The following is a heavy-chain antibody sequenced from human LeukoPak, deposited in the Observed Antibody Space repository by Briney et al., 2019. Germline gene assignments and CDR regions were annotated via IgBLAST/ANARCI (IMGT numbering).Heavy chain of an antibody. CDR3: ARVRGGPMSTDQRLYYFDY. CDR2: IIPIFGTA. J-gene: IGHJ4*02. Sequence: SVKVSCKASGGTFSNYAISWVRQAPGQGLEWMGRIIPIFGTANYAQKFQGRVTITADESTSTAYMELSSLRSEDTAVYYCARVRGGPMSTDQRLYYFDYWGQGTLVTGSS. D-gene: IGHD5/OR15-5a*01. V-gene: IGHV1-69*01. CDR1: GGTFSNYA.